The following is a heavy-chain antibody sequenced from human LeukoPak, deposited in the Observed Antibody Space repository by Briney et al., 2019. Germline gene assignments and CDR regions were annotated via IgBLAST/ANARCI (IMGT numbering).Heavy chain of an antibody. Sequence: SGGSLRLPCAASGFTFSSYSMNWVRQAPGKGLEWVSSISSSSTYIYYADSVKGRFTISRDNAKNSLYLQMNSLRAEDTAVYYCARLVTYYYDSNWFDPWGQGTLVTVSS. J-gene: IGHJ5*02. CDR2: ISSSSTYI. CDR3: ARLVTYYYDSNWFDP. V-gene: IGHV3-21*01. D-gene: IGHD3-22*01. CDR1: GFTFSSYS.